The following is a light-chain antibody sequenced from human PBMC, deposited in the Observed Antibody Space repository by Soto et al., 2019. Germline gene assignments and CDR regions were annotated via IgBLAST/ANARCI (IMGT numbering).Light chain of an antibody. CDR1: QTVSDSY. V-gene: IGKV3-20*01. CDR3: QQYGSSPET. CDR2: GAS. J-gene: IGKJ1*01. Sequence: EIVLTQSPGTLSLSPVEIATPSVRASQTVSDSYLAWYQQKPGQAPRLLIYGASSRATGIPDRFSGSGSGTDFTLTISRLEPEDFAVYYCQQYGSSPETFGQGTKVDIK.